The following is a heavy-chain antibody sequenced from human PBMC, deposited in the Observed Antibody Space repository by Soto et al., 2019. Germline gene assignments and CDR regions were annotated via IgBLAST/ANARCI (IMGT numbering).Heavy chain of an antibody. CDR1: GGTFSSYT. CDR2: IIPILGIA. D-gene: IGHD6-13*01. Sequence: QVQLVQSGAEVKKPGSSVKVSCKASGGTFSSYTISWVRQAPGQGLEWMGRIIPILGIANYAQKFQGRVTITADKSTSTAYMELSSLRSEDTAVYYCSRDSGSSWYEAIDYWGHGTLVTVSS. J-gene: IGHJ4*01. CDR3: SRDSGSSWYEAIDY. V-gene: IGHV1-69*08.